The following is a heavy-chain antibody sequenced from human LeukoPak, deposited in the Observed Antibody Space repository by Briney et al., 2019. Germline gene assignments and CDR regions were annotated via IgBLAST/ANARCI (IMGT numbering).Heavy chain of an antibody. V-gene: IGHV3-74*03. CDR1: GFTFSSYW. Sequence: GGSLRLSCAVSGFTFSSYWMHWVRQAPGKGLAWVSTIKGDETSTKYADSVRGRFTVSRDNARNTLYLQLNSLRAEDTAIYYCAMGYRSAYSWDSWGQGTLVTVSS. D-gene: IGHD5-18*01. CDR2: IKGDETST. CDR3: AMGYRSAYSWDS. J-gene: IGHJ4*02.